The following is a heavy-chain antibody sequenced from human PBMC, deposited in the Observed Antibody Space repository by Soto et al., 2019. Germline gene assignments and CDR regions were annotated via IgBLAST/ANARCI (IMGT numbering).Heavy chain of an antibody. CDR2: ISGIGGST. D-gene: IGHD6-13*01. CDR3: ARGSSGYISSWYYFDY. CDR1: GFTFTDYA. Sequence: PGGSLRLSCAASGFTFTDYALSWVRQAPGKGLEWVATISGIGGSTYLADSVKGRLSISRDNSKNTVSLLMNSLRAEDTAVYFCARGSSGYISSWYYFDYWGRGTLVTV. J-gene: IGHJ4*02. V-gene: IGHV3-23*01.